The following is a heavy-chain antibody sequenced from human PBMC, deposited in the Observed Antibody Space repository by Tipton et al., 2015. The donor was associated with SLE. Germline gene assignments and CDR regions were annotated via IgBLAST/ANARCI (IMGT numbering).Heavy chain of an antibody. J-gene: IGHJ2*01. CDR3: ARSGHIVVVVLGYFDV. CDR1: GGSISSYY. CDR2: IHYSGST. V-gene: IGHV4-59*08. D-gene: IGHD2-21*01. Sequence: LRLSCTVSGGSISSYYWCWIRQPPGKGLEWIGYIHYSGSTNYNPSLKSRVTISVDTSKNQFSLRLSSVTAADTAVYYCARSGHIVVVVLGYFDVWGRGTLVTVSS.